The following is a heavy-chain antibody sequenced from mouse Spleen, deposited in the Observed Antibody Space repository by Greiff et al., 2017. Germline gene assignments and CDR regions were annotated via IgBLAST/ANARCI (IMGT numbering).Heavy chain of an antibody. V-gene: IGHV2-2*02. CDR1: GFSLTSYG. Sequence: QVQLQQSGPGLVQPSQSLSITCTVSGFSLTSYGVHWVRQSPGKGLEWLGVIWSGGSTDYNAAFISRLSISKDNSKSQVFFKMNSLQANDTAIYYGARERKSLYYDYDDYAMDYWGQGTSVTVSS. CDR2: IWSGGST. D-gene: IGHD2-4*01. J-gene: IGHJ4*01. CDR3: ARERKSLYYDYDDYAMDY.